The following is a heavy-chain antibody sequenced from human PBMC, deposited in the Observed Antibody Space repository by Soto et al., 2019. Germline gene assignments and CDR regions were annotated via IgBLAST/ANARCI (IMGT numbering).Heavy chain of an antibody. CDR2: ISGDGGTT. V-gene: IGHV3-43D*04. CDR3: ARDAPRYCSSSSCSTGFDP. J-gene: IGHJ5*02. D-gene: IGHD2-15*01. Sequence: EVQLVESGGVAVQPGGSLRLSCAASGFTFDAYAMHWVRQAPGKGLEWVSLISGDGGTTFYADSVKGRFTVSRDNGQNSLYLQMNRLQVEDTALYYCARDAPRYCSSSSCSTGFDPWGQGTPVTVSS. CDR1: GFTFDAYA.